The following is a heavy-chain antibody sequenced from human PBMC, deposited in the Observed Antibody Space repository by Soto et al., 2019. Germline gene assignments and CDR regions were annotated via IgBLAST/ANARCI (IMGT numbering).Heavy chain of an antibody. Sequence: QVQLQESGPGLVKPSQTLSLTCTVSGGSISSGGYYWSWIRQHPGKGLEWIGYIYYSGSTYYNPSLRGRVTISVDTSKNQFSLKLSSVTAADTAVYYCARGPDRLRIHLRLDWGQGTLVTVSS. V-gene: IGHV4-31*03. CDR2: IYYSGST. D-gene: IGHD4-17*01. J-gene: IGHJ1*01. CDR1: GGSISSGGYY. CDR3: ARGPDRLRIHLRLD.